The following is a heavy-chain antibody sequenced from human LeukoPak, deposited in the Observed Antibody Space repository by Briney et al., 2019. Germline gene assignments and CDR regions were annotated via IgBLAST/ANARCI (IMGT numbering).Heavy chain of an antibody. D-gene: IGHD3-22*01. CDR2: ISGSGGST. J-gene: IGHJ6*02. Sequence: GGSLRLSCAASGFIFSNEAMTWVRQAPGKGLEWVSAISGSGGSTYYADSVKGRFTISRDNSKNTLYLQMNSLRAEDTAVYYCAKDRLYYYDSSGNPYREYYYYYGMDVWGQGTTVTVSS. V-gene: IGHV3-23*01. CDR1: GFIFSNEA. CDR3: AKDRLYYYDSSGNPYREYYYYYGMDV.